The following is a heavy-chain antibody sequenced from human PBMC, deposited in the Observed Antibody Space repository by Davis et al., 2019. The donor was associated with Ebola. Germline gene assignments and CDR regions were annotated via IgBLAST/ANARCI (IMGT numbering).Heavy chain of an antibody. CDR1: GFTFSSYA. J-gene: IGHJ6*04. CDR2: ISGSGGST. V-gene: IGHV3-23*01. D-gene: IGHD3-3*01. Sequence: GESLKISCGASGFTFSSYAMTWVRQAPGKGLEWVSAISGSGGSTYYADSVKGRFTISRDNSKKTLYLQMNSLRAEDTAVYYCAKSGLSFGVVKYHYGMDVWGKGTTVTVSS. CDR3: AKSGLSFGVVKYHYGMDV.